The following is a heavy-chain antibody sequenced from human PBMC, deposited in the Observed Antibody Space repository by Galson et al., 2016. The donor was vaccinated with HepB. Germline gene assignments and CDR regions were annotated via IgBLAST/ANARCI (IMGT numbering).Heavy chain of an antibody. J-gene: IGHJ6*02. CDR2: VNWNGGNT. Sequence: SLRLSCAASGFTFDEYGMSWVRQAPGKGLEWVSGVNWNGGNTRYADSVKGRFTNSRDNVKNSLYLQTNSLRVEDTALYYCARGYNSGSGSIYNYYGMDVWGQGTTVTVSS. D-gene: IGHD3-10*01. CDR1: GFTFDEYG. CDR3: ARGYNSGSGSIYNYYGMDV. V-gene: IGHV3-20*04.